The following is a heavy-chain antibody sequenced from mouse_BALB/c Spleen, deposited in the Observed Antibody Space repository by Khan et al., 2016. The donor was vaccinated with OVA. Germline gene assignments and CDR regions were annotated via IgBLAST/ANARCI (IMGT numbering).Heavy chain of an antibody. D-gene: IGHD1-2*01. Sequence: QMQLKESGPGLVAPSQNLSITCTVSGFSLTAYGVNWVRQSPGKGLEWLGMIWGDGSTDYNSALKSRLSISKDNSQSQVFLKMNSLQTDDTARYYCARELRLGGFAYWGQGTLVTVSA. CDR3: ARELRLGGFAY. CDR2: IWGDGST. J-gene: IGHJ3*01. CDR1: GFSLTAYG. V-gene: IGHV2-6-7*01.